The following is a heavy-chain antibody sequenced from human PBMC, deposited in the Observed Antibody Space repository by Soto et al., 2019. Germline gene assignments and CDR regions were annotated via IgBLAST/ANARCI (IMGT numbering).Heavy chain of an antibody. J-gene: IGHJ6*02. V-gene: IGHV3-23*01. CDR2: IRGSGGDT. D-gene: IGHD1-1*01. CDR3: AKEGTIYNMDV. CDR1: GFTFSIYV. Sequence: EVQLLESGGGLVQPGGSLRLSCAASGFTFSIYVMSWVRQAPGKGLEWVSTIRGSGGDTFYADSVKGRFTISRDNSKNTLYLQMNSLRAEDTAIYYFAKEGTIYNMDVWGQGTTVTVSS.